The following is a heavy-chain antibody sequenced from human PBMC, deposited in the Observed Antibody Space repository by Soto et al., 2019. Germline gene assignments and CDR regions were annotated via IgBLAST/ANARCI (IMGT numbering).Heavy chain of an antibody. CDR3: AKHAAAAAPDY. V-gene: IGHV3-23*01. J-gene: IGHJ4*02. CDR2: ISASGGGT. Sequence: EVQLLESGGGLVQPGGSLRLSCTASGFTFSSYAMSWVRQAPGKGLEWVSLISASGGGTYYADSVKGRFTISRDNSKNTLYFQMNSLRAEDTAFYYCAKHAAAAAPDYWGQGTQVTVSS. D-gene: IGHD6-13*01. CDR1: GFTFSSYA.